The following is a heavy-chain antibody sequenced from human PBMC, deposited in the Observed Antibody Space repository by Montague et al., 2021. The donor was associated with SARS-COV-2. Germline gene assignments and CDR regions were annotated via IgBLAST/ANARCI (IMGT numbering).Heavy chain of an antibody. D-gene: IGHD3-16*01. V-gene: IGHV3-9*01. Sequence: SLRLSCATSAFTHDGFAMHWVRQAPGKGLEWVSGIDFNSGRLDYADSVRGRFIVSRDNAKNSLYLQMNSLRAEDTAVYYCTKDIRPGGADVWGQGTTVTVSS. CDR2: IDFNSGRL. J-gene: IGHJ6*02. CDR3: TKDIRPGGADV. CDR1: AFTHDGFA.